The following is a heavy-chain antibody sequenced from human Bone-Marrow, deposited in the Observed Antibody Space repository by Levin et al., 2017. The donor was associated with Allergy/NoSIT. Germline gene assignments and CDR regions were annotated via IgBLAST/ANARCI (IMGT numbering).Heavy chain of an antibody. CDR2: IYSGGRT. V-gene: IGHV3-53*01. Sequence: GGSLRLSCAASGFTVSSNYMSWVRQAPGKGLEWVSVIYSGGRTYYADSVKGRFTISRDNSKNTLYLQIHSLRAEDTAVYYCAGFPDYAPTNWFDPWGQGTLVTVSS. CDR3: AGFPDYAPTNWFDP. J-gene: IGHJ5*02. CDR1: GFTVSSNY. D-gene: IGHD4-17*01.